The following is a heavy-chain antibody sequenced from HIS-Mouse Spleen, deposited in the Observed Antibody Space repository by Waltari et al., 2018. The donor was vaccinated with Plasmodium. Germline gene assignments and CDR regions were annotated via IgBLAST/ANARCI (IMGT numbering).Heavy chain of an antibody. CDR3: ARGSRGLYSGSYFDY. J-gene: IGHJ4*02. D-gene: IGHD1-26*01. Sequence: QVQLVESGGGVVQPGGSLRLSWAASGVAFSSYAMAWVRQAPGKGLEWVAVISYDGSNKYYADSVKGRFTISRDNSKNTLYLQMNSLRAEDTAVYYCARGSRGLYSGSYFDYWGQGTLVTVSS. V-gene: IGHV3-30-3*01. CDR1: GVAFSSYA. CDR2: ISYDGSNK.